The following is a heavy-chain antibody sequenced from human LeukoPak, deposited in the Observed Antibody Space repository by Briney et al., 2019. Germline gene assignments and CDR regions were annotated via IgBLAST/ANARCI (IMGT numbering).Heavy chain of an antibody. J-gene: IGHJ4*02. CDR2: IIPILGIA. CDR1: GVTFSSYA. Sequence: GSSVKVSCKASGVTFSSYAITWVRQAPGQGLEWMGMIIPILGIANFAQKFQVRVTITADKSTSTAYMELSSLRSEDTAVYYCARPFLPYYDSSGYYFDYWGQGTLVTVSS. CDR3: ARPFLPYYDSSGYYFDY. D-gene: IGHD3-22*01. V-gene: IGHV1-69*04.